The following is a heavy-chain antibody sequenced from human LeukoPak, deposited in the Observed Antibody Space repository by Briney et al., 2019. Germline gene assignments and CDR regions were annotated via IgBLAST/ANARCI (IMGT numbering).Heavy chain of an antibody. CDR2: VSASGNIL. D-gene: IGHD4/OR15-4a*01. CDR1: GFRFDDYY. J-gene: IGHJ4*02. CDR3: ARHMVLSPCDY. Sequence: GGSLRLSCAASGFRFDDYYFSWIRQAPGKGLEWISFVSASGNILDHADSVKGRFTISGDNAKNSVYLQMNNVQAEDTAVYHCARHMVLSPCDYWGPGTLVTVSS. V-gene: IGHV3-11*01.